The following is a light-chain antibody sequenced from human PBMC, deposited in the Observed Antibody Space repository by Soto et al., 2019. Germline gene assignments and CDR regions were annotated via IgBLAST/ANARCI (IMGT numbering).Light chain of an antibody. CDR2: GAS. CDR3: QQYNKWPRT. V-gene: IGKV3-15*01. Sequence: EIVMTQSPATLSVSPGERTTLSCRASQSVSSNLAWYQQKPGQAPRLLIYGASTRATGIPARFSVSGSGTEFTLTISSLQSEDFAVYYCQQYNKWPRTFGQGTKVDIK. CDR1: QSVSSN. J-gene: IGKJ1*01.